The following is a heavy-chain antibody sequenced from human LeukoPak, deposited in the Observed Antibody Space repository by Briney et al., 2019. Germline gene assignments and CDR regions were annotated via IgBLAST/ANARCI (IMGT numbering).Heavy chain of an antibody. CDR3: ARASTGYYDSSGYYDYYYYYMDV. J-gene: IGHJ6*03. Sequence: GGSLRLSCAASGFTVSSNYMTWVRQAPGKGLEWVAVISYDGSNKYYADSVKGRFTISRDNSKNTLYLQMNSLRAEDTAVYYCARASTGYYDSSGYYDYYYYYMDVWGKGTTVTVSS. CDR1: GFTVSSNY. D-gene: IGHD3-22*01. V-gene: IGHV3-30*03. CDR2: ISYDGSNK.